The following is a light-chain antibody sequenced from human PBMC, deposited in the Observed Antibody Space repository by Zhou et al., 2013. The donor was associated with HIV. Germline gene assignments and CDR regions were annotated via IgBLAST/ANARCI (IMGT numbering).Light chain of an antibody. CDR2: GAS. J-gene: IGKJ2*01. Sequence: EIVLTQSPGTLSLSPGERATLSCRASQSVSSTYLAWYQQKPGQAPRLLMYGASSRATGIPDRFSGSASGTDFTLTIGRLEPEDFAVYYCQQYGRSLYTFGQGTKLEIK. CDR1: QSVSSTY. V-gene: IGKV3-20*01. CDR3: QQYGRSLYT.